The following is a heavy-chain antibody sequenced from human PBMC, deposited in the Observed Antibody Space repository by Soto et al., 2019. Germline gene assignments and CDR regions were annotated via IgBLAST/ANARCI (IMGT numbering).Heavy chain of an antibody. D-gene: IGHD3-9*01. CDR1: GGSISSGDYY. CDR3: ARVGDDILTGTNFDY. Sequence: PSETLSLTCTVSGGSISSGDYYWSWIRQPPGKGLEWIGYIYYSGSTHYNPSLKSRVTISVDTSKNQFSLKLSSVTAADTAVYYCARVGDDILTGTNFDYCGQGTLVTVSS. V-gene: IGHV4-30-4*01. CDR2: IYYSGST. J-gene: IGHJ4*02.